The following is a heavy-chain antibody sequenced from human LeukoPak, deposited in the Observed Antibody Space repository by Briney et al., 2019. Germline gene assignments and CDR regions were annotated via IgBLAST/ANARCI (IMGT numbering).Heavy chain of an antibody. J-gene: IGHJ4*02. CDR2: IYYSGST. CDR3: ARHTLGIVGATHFDY. D-gene: IGHD1-26*01. Sequence: PSETLSLTCTVSGGSINNYYWSWIRQPPGKGLEWIGSIYYSGSTNYNPSLKSRVTISVDTSKNQFSLKLSSVTAADTAVYYCARHTLGIVGATHFDYWGQGTLVTVSS. V-gene: IGHV4-59*08. CDR1: GGSINNYY.